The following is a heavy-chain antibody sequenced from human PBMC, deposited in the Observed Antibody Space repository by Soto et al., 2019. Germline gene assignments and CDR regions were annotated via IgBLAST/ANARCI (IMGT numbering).Heavy chain of an antibody. Sequence: QVQLQESGPGLVKPSETLSLTCTVSGGSSSSYYWSWIRQPPGKGLEWIGYIYDSGTTNYNPSLKSRVTISVDTSKNKFSLKLSSVTAGDTAVDYCARGWAARLPWFDPWGQGTLVTVSS. CDR1: GGSSSSYY. J-gene: IGHJ5*02. CDR3: ARGWAARLPWFDP. V-gene: IGHV4-59*01. D-gene: IGHD6-6*01. CDR2: IYDSGTT.